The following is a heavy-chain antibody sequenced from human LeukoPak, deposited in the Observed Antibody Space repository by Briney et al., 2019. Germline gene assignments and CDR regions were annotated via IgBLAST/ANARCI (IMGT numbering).Heavy chain of an antibody. CDR2: ISYDGSNK. CDR1: GFTFSSYA. Sequence: GRSLRLSCAASGFTFSSYAMHWVRQAPGKGLEWVAVISYDGSNKYYADSVKGRFTISRDNSKNTLYLQMNSLRAEDTAVYYCARDPGGYCSSTSCYRAHFDYWGQGTLDTVSS. CDR3: ARDPGGYCSSTSCYRAHFDY. D-gene: IGHD2-2*01. J-gene: IGHJ4*02. V-gene: IGHV3-30-3*01.